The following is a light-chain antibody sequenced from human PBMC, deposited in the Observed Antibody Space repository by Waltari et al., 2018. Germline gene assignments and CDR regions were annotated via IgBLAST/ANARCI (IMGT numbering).Light chain of an antibody. V-gene: IGKV1-12*01. Sequence: DILMTPSPSSVSGFVGDRDAITCRASQDLRNSLAWYQQRPGNAPNLLISEPSDGQYGVPSRFSGSGSGTDFTLTITSLQPEDSATYFCQQAHTFPRTFGQGTRLEI. J-gene: IGKJ5*01. CDR1: QDLRNS. CDR3: QQAHTFPRT. CDR2: EPS.